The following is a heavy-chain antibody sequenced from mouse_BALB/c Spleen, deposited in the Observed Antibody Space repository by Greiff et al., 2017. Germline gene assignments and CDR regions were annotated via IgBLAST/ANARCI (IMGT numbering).Heavy chain of an antibody. V-gene: IGHV5-12-1*01. Sequence: EVHLVESGGGLVKPGGSLKLSCAASGFAFSSYDMSWVRQTPEKRLEWVAYISSGGGSTYYPDTVKGRFTISRDNAKNTLYLQMSSLKSEDTAMYYCARRRDYDGDPFFDYWGQGTTLTVSS. CDR1: GFAFSSYD. CDR3: ARRRDYDGDPFFDY. D-gene: IGHD2-4*01. J-gene: IGHJ2*01. CDR2: ISSGGGST.